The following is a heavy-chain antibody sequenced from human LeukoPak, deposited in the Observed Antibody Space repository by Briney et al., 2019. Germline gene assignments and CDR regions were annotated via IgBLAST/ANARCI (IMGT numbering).Heavy chain of an antibody. J-gene: IGHJ6*02. Sequence: GGSLRLSCAASGFTLSSYEMNWVRQAPGKGLEWVSYSSSSGNTIYYADSVQGRFTISRDNAKNSLYLQMNSLRAEDTAVYYCATNLGPRRRSPVVMDVWGQGTTVTVSS. V-gene: IGHV3-48*03. CDR3: ATNLGPRRRSPVVMDV. CDR2: SSSSGNTI. D-gene: IGHD3-16*01. CDR1: GFTLSSYE.